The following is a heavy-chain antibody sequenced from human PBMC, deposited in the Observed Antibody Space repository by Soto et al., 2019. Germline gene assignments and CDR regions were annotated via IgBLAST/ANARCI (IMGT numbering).Heavy chain of an antibody. CDR2: ISSNGGST. D-gene: IGHD6-13*01. CDR3: VKHSSSWPSVGYYFDY. Sequence: GGSLRLSCSASGFTFSSYAMHWVRQAPGKGLEYVSAISSNGGSTYYADSVKGRFTISRDNSKNTLYLQMSSLRAEDTAVYYCVKHSSSWPSVGYYFDYWGQGTLVTVSS. V-gene: IGHV3-64D*08. CDR1: GFTFSSYA. J-gene: IGHJ4*02.